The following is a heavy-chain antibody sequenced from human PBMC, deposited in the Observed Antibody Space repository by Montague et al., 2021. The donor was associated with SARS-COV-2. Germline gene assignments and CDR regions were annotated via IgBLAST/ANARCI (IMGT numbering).Heavy chain of an antibody. CDR1: GFTFSSYS. CDR3: ARDRGGSVSSGPYYYGMDV. J-gene: IGHJ6*02. V-gene: IGHV3-48*04. Sequence: SLRLSCAASGFTFSSYSMNWVRQAPGKGLEWASYISSSSNPIYYADSVQGRFTISRGNAKNSLYLQMNSLRAEDTAVYYCARDRGGSVSSGPYYYGMDVWGQGTTVTVSS. CDR2: ISSSSNPI. D-gene: IGHD6-19*01.